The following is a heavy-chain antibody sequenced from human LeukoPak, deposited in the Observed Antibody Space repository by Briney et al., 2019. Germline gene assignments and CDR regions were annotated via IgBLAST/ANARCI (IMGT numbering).Heavy chain of an antibody. D-gene: IGHD3-3*01. CDR1: GFSVRSNY. V-gene: IGHV3-53*01. Sequence: QPGGSLRLSCAASGFSVRSNYMSWVRQAPGKGLEWVSVIYSGGSTYYADSVKGRFTISRDDSKNTLYLQTNSLRAEDTAVYYCARRRGYDSYYFDYWGQGTLVTVSS. CDR3: ARRRGYDSYYFDY. J-gene: IGHJ4*02. CDR2: IYSGGST.